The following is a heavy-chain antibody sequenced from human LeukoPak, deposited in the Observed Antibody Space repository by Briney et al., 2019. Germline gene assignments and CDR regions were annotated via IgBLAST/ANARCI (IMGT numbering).Heavy chain of an antibody. CDR2: IYTSGST. CDR1: GGSISSSSYY. D-gene: IGHD3-10*01. Sequence: SETLSLTCTVSGGSISSSSYYWSWIRQPAGKGLEWIGRIYTSGSTNYNPSLKSRVTMSVDTSKNQFSLKLSSVTAADTAVYYCARSGGYGSGSYYNSDYYYYYYMDVWGKGTTVTISS. V-gene: IGHV4-61*02. J-gene: IGHJ6*03. CDR3: ARSGGYGSGSYYNSDYYYYYYMDV.